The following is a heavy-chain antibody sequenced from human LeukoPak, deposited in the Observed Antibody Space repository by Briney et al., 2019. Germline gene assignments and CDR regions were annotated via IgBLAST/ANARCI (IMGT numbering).Heavy chain of an antibody. D-gene: IGHD2-2*01. CDR3: ARGPYQYYFDY. J-gene: IGHJ4*02. Sequence: SETLSLTCTVSGGSISNYYWSWIRQPAGKGLEWIGRIYTSGTTNSNPSLKSRVTVSVDTAKNQFSLKLSSVTAADTAVYYCARGPYQYYFDYWGQGTLVTVSS. V-gene: IGHV4-4*07. CDR1: GGSISNYY. CDR2: IYTSGTT.